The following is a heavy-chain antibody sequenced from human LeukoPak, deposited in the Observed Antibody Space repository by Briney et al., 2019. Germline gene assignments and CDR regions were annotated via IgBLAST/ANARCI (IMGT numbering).Heavy chain of an antibody. D-gene: IGHD6-13*01. J-gene: IGHJ4*02. CDR2: ISRDSSVI. Sequence: GGSLRLSCAASGFTFSGYSMNWVRQAPGKGLECVSYISRDSSVIYYADSVKGRFTISRDNAKNSLYLQMNSLRAEDTAVFYCARVRAAAEGTTFDYWGQGTLVTVSS. V-gene: IGHV3-48*01. CDR1: GFTFSGYS. CDR3: ARVRAAAEGTTFDY.